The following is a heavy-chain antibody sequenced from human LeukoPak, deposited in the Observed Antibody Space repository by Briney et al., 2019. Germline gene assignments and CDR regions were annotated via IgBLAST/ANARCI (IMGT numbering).Heavy chain of an antibody. Sequence: PGGSLTLSCAASGFTFSSYEMNWVRQAPGKGLEWVSYISSSGSTIYYADSVKRRFTISRDNAKNSLYLQMNSLRAEDTAVYYCARGAGRYFDWFDPWGQGTLVTVSS. CDR3: ARGAGRYFDWFDP. D-gene: IGHD3-9*01. CDR1: GFTFSSYE. CDR2: ISSSGSTI. V-gene: IGHV3-48*03. J-gene: IGHJ5*02.